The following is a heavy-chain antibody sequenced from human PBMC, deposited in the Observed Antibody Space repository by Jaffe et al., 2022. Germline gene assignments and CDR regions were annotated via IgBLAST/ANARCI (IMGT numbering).Heavy chain of an antibody. CDR3: TRDIQWELPEYYFDY. CDR2: IRSKAYGGTT. V-gene: IGHV3-49*04. D-gene: IGHD1-26*01. Sequence: EVQLVESGGGLVQPGRSLRLSCTASGFTFGDYAMSWVRQAPGKGLEWVGFIRSKAYGGTTEYAASVKGRFTISRDDSKSIAYLQMNSLKTEDTAVYYCTRDIQWELPEYYFDYWGQGTLVTVSS. CDR1: GFTFGDYA. J-gene: IGHJ4*02.